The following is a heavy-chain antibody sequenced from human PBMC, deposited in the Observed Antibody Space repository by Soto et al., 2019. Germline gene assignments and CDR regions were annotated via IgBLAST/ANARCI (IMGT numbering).Heavy chain of an antibody. V-gene: IGHV3-23*01. CDR1: GFTFFSYA. CDR3: AKVGVSIVVVITTGYFDY. D-gene: IGHD3-22*01. J-gene: IGHJ4*02. CDR2: ISGSGGST. Sequence: GGALRLSCAAPGFTFFSYALSWVPPAPGEGGEWVSAISGSGGSTYYADSVKGRFTISRDNSKNTLYLQMNSLRAEDTAVYYCAKVGVSIVVVITTGYFDYWGQGTLVTVSS.